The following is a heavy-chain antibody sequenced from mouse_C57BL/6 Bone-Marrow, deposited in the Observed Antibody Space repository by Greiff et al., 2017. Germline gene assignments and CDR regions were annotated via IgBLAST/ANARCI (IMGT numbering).Heavy chain of an antibody. CDR1: GFNIKNTY. Sequence: VQLQQSVAELVRPGASVKLSCTASGFNIKNTYMHWVKQRPEQGLEWIGRIDPANGNTKYAPKFQGKATITADTSSNTAYLQLSSLTSDDTAIYYCACWWYYGNYPFAYWGQGTLVTVSA. D-gene: IGHD2-1*01. CDR2: IDPANGNT. J-gene: IGHJ3*01. V-gene: IGHV14-3*01. CDR3: ACWWYYGNYPFAY.